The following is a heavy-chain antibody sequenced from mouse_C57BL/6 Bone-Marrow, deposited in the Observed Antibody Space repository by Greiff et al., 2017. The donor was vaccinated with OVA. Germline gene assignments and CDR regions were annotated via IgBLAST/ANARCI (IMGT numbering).Heavy chain of an antibody. CDR1: GYTFTSYW. V-gene: IGHV1-64*01. CDR3: ARRGYYGPYYFDY. D-gene: IGHD1-1*01. J-gene: IGHJ2*01. CDR2: IHPNSGST. Sequence: QVQLQQSGAELVKPGASVKLSCKASGYTFTSYWMHWVKQRPGQGLEWIGMIHPNSGSTNYNEKFKSKATLTVDKSSSTAYMQLSSLTSEDSAVYYCARRGYYGPYYFDYWGQGTTLTVSS.